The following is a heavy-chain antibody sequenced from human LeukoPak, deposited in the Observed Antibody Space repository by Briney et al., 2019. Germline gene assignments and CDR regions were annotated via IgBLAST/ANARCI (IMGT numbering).Heavy chain of an antibody. D-gene: IGHD2-15*01. CDR1: GYTFICFY. CDR3: AREYCSGGSCYFFGY. CDR2: INPNSGGT. V-gene: IGHV1-2*02. Sequence: ASVKVSCKASGYTFICFYIHWVRQAPGQGLGGMGWINPNSGGTNYAQKFQGSFTMTRDTSLSTASMELSRLRSDDTAVYYCAREYCSGGSCYFFGYWGQGTLVTVSS. J-gene: IGHJ4*02.